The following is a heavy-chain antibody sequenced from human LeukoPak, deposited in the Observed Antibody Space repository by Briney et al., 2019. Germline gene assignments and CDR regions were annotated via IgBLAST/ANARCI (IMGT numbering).Heavy chain of an antibody. Sequence: GGSLRLSCAASGFTFSSYEMNWVRQAPGKGLEWVSYISSSGSTIYYADSVKGRFTISRDNAKNSLYLQMNSLRAEDTAVYYCARDFGVWNYGGVDYWGQGTLVTVSS. D-gene: IGHD1-7*01. CDR3: ARDFGVWNYGGVDY. CDR2: ISSSGSTI. J-gene: IGHJ4*02. V-gene: IGHV3-48*03. CDR1: GFTFSSYE.